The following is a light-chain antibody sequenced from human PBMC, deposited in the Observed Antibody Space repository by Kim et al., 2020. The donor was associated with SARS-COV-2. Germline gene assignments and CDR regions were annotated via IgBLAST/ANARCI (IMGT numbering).Light chain of an antibody. V-gene: IGKV1-39*01. CDR1: QSISTS. Sequence: SVEDQVTFSCRASQSISTSLNWYQQKTGKAPKLLIYGASTLTSGVPSRFSGSRSGTDFILTISSLQPEDFATYYCQQSHSTPLLTFGEGTKVDIK. CDR3: QQSHSTPLLT. CDR2: GAS. J-gene: IGKJ4*01.